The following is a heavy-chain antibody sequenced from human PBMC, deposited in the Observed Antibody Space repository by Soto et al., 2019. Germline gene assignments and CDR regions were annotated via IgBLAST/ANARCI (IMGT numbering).Heavy chain of an antibody. CDR1: GGSISNFY. CDR2: ISYSGNT. V-gene: IGHV4-59*01. CDR3: ARATMVISRSYFDS. Sequence: PSETLSLTCTVSGGSISNFYCSWIRQPPGKGLEWIGYISYSGNTNYNPSLKSRVSVSVDTSKNQLSLNLTSVTAADTAVYYCARATMVISRSYFDSWGQGTPVTVSS. J-gene: IGHJ4*02. D-gene: IGHD2-21*01.